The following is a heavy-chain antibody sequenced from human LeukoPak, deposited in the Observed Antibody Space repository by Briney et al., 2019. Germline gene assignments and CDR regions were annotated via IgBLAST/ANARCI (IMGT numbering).Heavy chain of an antibody. CDR2: ISGSGGST. CDR3: AKDRFYGSGSYSRGYGMDV. J-gene: IGHJ6*02. CDR1: GFTVSTNY. V-gene: IGHV3-23*01. D-gene: IGHD3-10*01. Sequence: GGSLRLSCAASGFTVSTNYMSWVRQAPGKGLEWVSAISGSGGSTYYADSVKGRFTISRDNSKNTLYLQMNSLRAEDTAVYYCAKDRFYGSGSYSRGYGMDVWGQGTTVTVSS.